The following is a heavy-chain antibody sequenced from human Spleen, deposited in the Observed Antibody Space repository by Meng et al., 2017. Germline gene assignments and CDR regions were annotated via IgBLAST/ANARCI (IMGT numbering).Heavy chain of an antibody. D-gene: IGHD4-11*01. Sequence: GGSLRLSCAASGFTFDDYGMSWVRQTPGKGLEWVSGINWNGGSTGYADSVKGRFTMSRDNAKKSLYLQMNSLRAEDTAVYYCARDSYSTTVTTLFDYWGQGTLVTVSS. CDR2: INWNGGST. CDR3: ARDSYSTTVTTLFDY. V-gene: IGHV3-20*04. J-gene: IGHJ4*02. CDR1: GFTFDDYG.